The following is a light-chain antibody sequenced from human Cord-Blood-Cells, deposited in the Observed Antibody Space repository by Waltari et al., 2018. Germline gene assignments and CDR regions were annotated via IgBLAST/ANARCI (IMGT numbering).Light chain of an antibody. J-gene: IGKJ2*01. V-gene: IGKV3-15*01. CDR1: QSVSSN. CDR3: QQYNNWPPVT. CDR2: GAS. Sequence: EIVMTQSPATLSVSPGERATLSCRATQSVSSNLAWYQKKPGQAPRRRISGASTRATGIPARFSGSGSGTEFTLTISSLQSEEFAVYYCQQYNNWPPVTFGQGTKLEIK.